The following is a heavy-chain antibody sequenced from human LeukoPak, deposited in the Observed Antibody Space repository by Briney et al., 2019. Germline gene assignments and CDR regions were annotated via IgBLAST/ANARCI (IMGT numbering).Heavy chain of an antibody. V-gene: IGHV1-18*01. Sequence: ASVKVSCTASGYTFTSNGISWVRQAPGQGLEWMGWIRAYNGNTNYAQNLQGRVTMTPDTSTSTAYIELRSLRSDDTAVYYCARTQCSRGSCYYAFDIWGQGTMVTVPS. D-gene: IGHD2-15*01. J-gene: IGHJ3*02. CDR1: GYTFTSNG. CDR2: IRAYNGNT. CDR3: ARTQCSRGSCYYAFDI.